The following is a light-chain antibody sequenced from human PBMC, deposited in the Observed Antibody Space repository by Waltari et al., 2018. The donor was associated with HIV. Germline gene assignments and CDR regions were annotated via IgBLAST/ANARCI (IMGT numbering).Light chain of an antibody. CDR3: QQYYSTPLT. CDR2: WAS. Sequence: DIVMTQSPDSLVVSLGERATINCKSSQSVLYSSNNKNYLAWYQQKLGQPPKRLIYWASTRESGVPDRFSGSGSGTDFTLTISSLQAEDVAVYYCQQYYSTPLTFGQGTKVEIK. V-gene: IGKV4-1*01. J-gene: IGKJ1*01. CDR1: QSVLYSSNNKNY.